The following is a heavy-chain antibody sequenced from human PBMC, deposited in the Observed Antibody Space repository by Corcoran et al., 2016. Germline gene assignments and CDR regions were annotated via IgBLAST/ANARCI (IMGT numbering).Heavy chain of an antibody. CDR1: GYSFTSYW. D-gene: IGHD3-22*01. Sequence: EVKLVQSGAGVKKPGESLKISCKGSGYSFTSYWIGWVRQMPGKGLEWMGIIYPGDSDTRYSPSFQGQVTISADKSISTAYLQWSSLKASDTAMYYCARLKRYYDSSGYYYESPYAFDIWGQGTMVTVSS. J-gene: IGHJ3*02. CDR2: IYPGDSDT. V-gene: IGHV5-51*01. CDR3: ARLKRYYDSSGYYYESPYAFDI.